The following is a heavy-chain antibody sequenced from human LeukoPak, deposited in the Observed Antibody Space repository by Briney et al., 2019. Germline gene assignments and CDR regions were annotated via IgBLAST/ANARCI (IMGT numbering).Heavy chain of an antibody. J-gene: IGHJ4*02. CDR2: ISTYNGNT. V-gene: IGHV1-18*01. CDR1: GYTFTSRG. CDR3: ARDPGGYSKGIDY. D-gene: IGHD3-22*01. Sequence: ASVKVSCKASGYTFTSRGISWVRQAPGQGLEWMGWISTYNGNTNYAQKFQGRVTMTRDMSTSTVYMELSSLRSEDTAVYYCARDPGGYSKGIDYWGQGTLVTVSS.